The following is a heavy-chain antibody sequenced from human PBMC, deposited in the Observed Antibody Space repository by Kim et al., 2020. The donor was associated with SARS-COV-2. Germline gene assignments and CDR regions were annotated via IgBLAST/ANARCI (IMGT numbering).Heavy chain of an antibody. V-gene: IGHV4-59*08. J-gene: IGHJ6*03. D-gene: IGHD2-2*01. CDR3: ARLSGPAANSYYYYYYMDV. Sequence: SRVTISVDTSKNQFSLKLSSVTAADTAVYYCARLSGPAANSYYYYYYMDVWGKGTTVTVSS.